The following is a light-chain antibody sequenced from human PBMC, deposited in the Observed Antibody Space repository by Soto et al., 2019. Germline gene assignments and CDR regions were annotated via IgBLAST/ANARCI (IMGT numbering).Light chain of an antibody. J-gene: IGKJ5*01. CDR1: ELLSSVY. Sequence: EIVLAQSPVSLSLSPSERATLSCSASELLSSVYLAWYQQRPGQPPRLLIYGASNRATGIPDRFSGSGSGTDFTLIINRLEPEDVAIYYCQQYGGSPRITFGQGTRLEIK. CDR3: QQYGGSPRIT. V-gene: IGKV3-20*01. CDR2: GAS.